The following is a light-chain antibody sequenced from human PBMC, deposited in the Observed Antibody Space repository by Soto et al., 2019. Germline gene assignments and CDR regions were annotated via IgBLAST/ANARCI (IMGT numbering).Light chain of an antibody. CDR1: QSVSSTY. V-gene: IGKV3-20*01. J-gene: IGKJ1*01. Sequence: EIVLTQSPGTLSWSPGDRATLSCRANQSVSSTYLPWSQQKPGQAPRLLIYRASTRATGVPARFSGSGSGTEFTLTISRLEPEDFAVYYCQHFGSSRGTFGQGTKVDIK. CDR2: RAS. CDR3: QHFGSSRGT.